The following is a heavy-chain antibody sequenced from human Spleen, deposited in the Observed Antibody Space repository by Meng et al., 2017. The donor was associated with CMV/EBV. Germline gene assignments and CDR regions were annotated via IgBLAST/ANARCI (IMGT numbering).Heavy chain of an antibody. D-gene: IGHD2-8*01. V-gene: IGHV3-7*01. Sequence: GESLKISCAASGFTFSSYWMSWVRQAPGKGLEWVANIKQDGSEKYYVDSVKGRFTISRDNAKNSLYLEMNSLRDEDAAVYYCARVSSITTNGVSLYFDYWGQGTLVTVSS. J-gene: IGHJ4*02. CDR1: GFTFSSYW. CDR2: IKQDGSEK. CDR3: ARVSSITTNGVSLYFDY.